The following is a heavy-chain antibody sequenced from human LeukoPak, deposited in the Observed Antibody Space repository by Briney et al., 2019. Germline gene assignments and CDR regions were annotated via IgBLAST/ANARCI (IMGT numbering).Heavy chain of an antibody. CDR2: ITTSDGNT. CDR3: AKGGKWDVTPFDY. Sequence: GGSLRLSCAASGFTFSSYTMSWVRQAPGKGLEWVSTITTSDGNTYYADSVKGRFTISRDNSKNTLYPQVNSLRAEDTAVYYCAKGGKWDVTPFDYWGQGTLVTVSS. CDR1: GFTFSSYT. D-gene: IGHD1-26*01. J-gene: IGHJ4*02. V-gene: IGHV3-23*01.